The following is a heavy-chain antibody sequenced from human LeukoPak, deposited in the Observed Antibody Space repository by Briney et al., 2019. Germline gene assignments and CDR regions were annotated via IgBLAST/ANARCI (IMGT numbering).Heavy chain of an antibody. D-gene: IGHD2-2*01. CDR1: GGSISTYY. J-gene: IGHJ4*02. V-gene: IGHV4-30-4*08. CDR3: ARERGVRYCSSTSCFTLPDY. CDR2: IYYSGST. Sequence: SETLSLTCTVSGGSISTYYWSWIRQPPGKGLEWIGYIYYSGSTYYNPSLKSRVTISVDTSKNQFSLKLSSVTAADTAVYYCARERGVRYCSSTSCFTLPDYWGQGTLVTVSS.